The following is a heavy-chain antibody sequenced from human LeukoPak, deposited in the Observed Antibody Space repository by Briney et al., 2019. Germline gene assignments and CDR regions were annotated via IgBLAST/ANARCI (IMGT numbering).Heavy chain of an antibody. CDR2: IIPIFGTA. J-gene: IGHJ5*02. CDR1: GGTFSSYA. D-gene: IGHD6-6*01. CDR3: ARSPIAARPNWFDP. V-gene: IGHV1-69*06. Sequence: GASVKVSCKASGGTFSSYAISWVRQAPGQGLEWMGGIIPIFGTANYAQKFQGRVTITADKSTSTAYMELSSLRSEDTAVYYCARSPIAARPNWFDPWGQGTLVTVSS.